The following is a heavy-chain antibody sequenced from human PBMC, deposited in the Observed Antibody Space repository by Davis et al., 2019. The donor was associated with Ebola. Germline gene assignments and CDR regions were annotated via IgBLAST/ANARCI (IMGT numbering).Heavy chain of an antibody. CDR1: GYTFTSYD. D-gene: IGHD2-15*01. Sequence: ASVKVSCKASGYTFTSYDISWVRQAPGQGLEWMGWISAYNGNTNYAQKLQGRVTMTTDTSTSTAYMELRSLRSDDTAVYYCAREDCSGGSCYPAKFDPWGQGTLVTVSS. CDR3: AREDCSGGSCYPAKFDP. V-gene: IGHV1-18*01. J-gene: IGHJ5*02. CDR2: ISAYNGNT.